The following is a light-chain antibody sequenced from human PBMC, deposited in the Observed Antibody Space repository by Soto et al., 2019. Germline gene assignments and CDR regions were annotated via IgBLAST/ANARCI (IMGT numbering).Light chain of an antibody. V-gene: IGLV4-69*01. J-gene: IGLJ3*02. Sequence: VLTQSPSASASLGASVKLTCTLSSGHSSYAIAWHQQQPEKGPRYLMKLNSDGSHINGDGIPDRFSGSSSGAERYLTISSLQSEDEADYYCQTWSTGIRVFGGGTKLTVL. CDR2: LNSDGSH. CDR1: SGHSSYA. CDR3: QTWSTGIRV.